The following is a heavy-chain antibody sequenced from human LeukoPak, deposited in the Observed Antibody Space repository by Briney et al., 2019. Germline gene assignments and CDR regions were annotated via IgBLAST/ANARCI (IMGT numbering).Heavy chain of an antibody. CDR2: IYHSGST. D-gene: IGHD3-22*01. J-gene: IGHJ4*02. Sequence: PSETLSLTCTVSGGSISSSNWWSWVRQPPGKGLEWIGEIYHSGSTNYNPSLKSRVTISVDKSKNQFSLKLSSVTAADTAVYYCARVHYDSSGYQVQFDYWGQGTLVTVSS. V-gene: IGHV4-4*02. CDR3: ARVHYDSSGYQVQFDY. CDR1: GGSISSSNW.